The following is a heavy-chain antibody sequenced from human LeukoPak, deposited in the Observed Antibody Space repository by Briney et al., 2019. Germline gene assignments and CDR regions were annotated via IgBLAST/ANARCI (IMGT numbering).Heavy chain of an antibody. CDR1: GYTFTSYG. CDR3: ARKYYYDSSGYYSRAFDI. CDR2: ISAYNGNT. Sequence: ASVKVSCKASGYTFTSYGISWVRQAPGQGLEWMGWISAYNGNTNYAQKLQGRVTMTTDTSTSTAYMELRSPRSDDTAVYYCARKYYYDSSGYYSRAFDIWGQGTMVAVSS. D-gene: IGHD3-22*01. V-gene: IGHV1-18*01. J-gene: IGHJ3*02.